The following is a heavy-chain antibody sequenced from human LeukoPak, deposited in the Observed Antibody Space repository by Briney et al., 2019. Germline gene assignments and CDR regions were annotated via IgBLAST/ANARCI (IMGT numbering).Heavy chain of an antibody. Sequence: SETLSPTCGVSGGSISSVNWWSWVRQPPGKGLEWIGEIYHSGSTNYNPSLKSRVTISVDKSKNQFSLKLSSVTAADTAVYYCAKGASGYDYFDYWGQGTLVTVSS. D-gene: IGHD5-12*01. J-gene: IGHJ4*02. CDR1: GGSISSVNW. CDR2: IYHSGST. CDR3: AKGASGYDYFDY. V-gene: IGHV4-4*02.